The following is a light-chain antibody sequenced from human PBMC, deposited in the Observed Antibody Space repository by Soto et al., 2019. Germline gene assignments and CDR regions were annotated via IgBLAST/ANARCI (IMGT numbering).Light chain of an antibody. J-gene: IGKJ1*01. Sequence: EIVLTQSPGTLSLSPGERATLSCRASQSVSSNYLAWYQRKPGQAPRLLIYGASSRATGNPNLFSGSGSGTDFTRTINRLEPEDFAVYYCQQYGSSPPTFGQGTKVEIK. CDR1: QSVSSNY. CDR2: GAS. CDR3: QQYGSSPPT. V-gene: IGKV3-20*01.